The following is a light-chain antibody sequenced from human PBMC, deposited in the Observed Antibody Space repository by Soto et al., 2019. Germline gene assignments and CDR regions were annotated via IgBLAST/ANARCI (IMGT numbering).Light chain of an antibody. Sequence: DIQLTQSPSFLSASVGDRVTITCRASQAISSSLAWYQQNPGKAPKLLIYAASTLQNGVPSSFSGSGSGTEFTLTISSLQPEDFANYYCQHLNDYRYTFGQGTKVEIK. V-gene: IGKV1-9*01. CDR2: AAS. CDR3: QHLNDYRYT. J-gene: IGKJ2*01. CDR1: QAISSS.